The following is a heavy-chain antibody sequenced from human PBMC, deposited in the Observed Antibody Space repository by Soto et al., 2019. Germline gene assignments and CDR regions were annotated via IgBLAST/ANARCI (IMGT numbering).Heavy chain of an antibody. CDR1: GYTFTGNY. CDR3: ARGYCSAIGCSHYFDY. CDR2: INPTTGGT. Sequence: VQLVQSGAEVEKPGASVKVSCKASGYTFTGNYMHWVRQAPGRGLEWMSLINPTTGGTQYAQKFHGRVTVTWDTSISTAYMDLSSLRSDDTATYYCARGYCSAIGCSHYFDYWGQGTLVTVSS. J-gene: IGHJ4*02. D-gene: IGHD2-2*01. V-gene: IGHV1-2*02.